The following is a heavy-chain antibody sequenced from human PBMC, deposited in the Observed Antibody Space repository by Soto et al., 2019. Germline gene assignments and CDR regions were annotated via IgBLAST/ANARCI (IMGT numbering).Heavy chain of an antibody. Sequence: SVKVSCKASGGTFSSYAISWVRQAPGQGLEWMGGIIPIFGTANYAQKFQGRVTITADESTSTAYMELSSLRSEDTAVYYCAREYCSGGSCYRGEFDPWGQGTLVTVSS. D-gene: IGHD2-15*01. V-gene: IGHV1-69*13. CDR3: AREYCSGGSCYRGEFDP. J-gene: IGHJ5*02. CDR1: GGTFSSYA. CDR2: IIPIFGTA.